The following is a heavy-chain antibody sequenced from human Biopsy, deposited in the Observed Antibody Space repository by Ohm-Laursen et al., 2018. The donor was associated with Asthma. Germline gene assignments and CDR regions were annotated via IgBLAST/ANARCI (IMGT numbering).Heavy chain of an antibody. V-gene: IGHV3-30-3*01. CDR1: GFTFRSYA. Sequence: SLRLSCAASGFTFRSYAMHWVRQAPGKGLEWVAVGGSYYDGGLKYYADSVNGRFTVSRDNSKNTLHLEMNSLRGDDTAVYYCARGKTWGRSYYFDYWGQGTLVTVSS. CDR3: ARGKTWGRSYYFDY. D-gene: IGHD6-6*01. CDR2: GGSYYDGGLK. J-gene: IGHJ4*02.